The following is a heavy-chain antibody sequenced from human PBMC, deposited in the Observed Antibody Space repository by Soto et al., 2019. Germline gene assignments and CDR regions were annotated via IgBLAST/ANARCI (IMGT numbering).Heavy chain of an antibody. Sequence: SETLSLTCTVSGGSLSSSSYYWGWIRQPPGKGLEWIGSIYYSGSTYYNPSLKSRVTISVDTSKNQFSLKLSSVTAADTAVYYCAGPTAATPRLADNWFDPWGQGTLVTVSS. CDR1: GGSLSSSSYY. D-gene: IGHD2-15*01. J-gene: IGHJ5*02. V-gene: IGHV4-39*01. CDR2: IYYSGST. CDR3: AGPTAATPRLADNWFDP.